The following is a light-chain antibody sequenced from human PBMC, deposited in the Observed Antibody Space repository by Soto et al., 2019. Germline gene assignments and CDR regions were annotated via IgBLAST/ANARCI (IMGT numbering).Light chain of an antibody. CDR3: QQYNSYSSIT. CDR2: AAS. J-gene: IGKJ5*01. V-gene: IGKV1-6*01. Sequence: AIQMTQSPSSLSASVGDRVAISCRASQDIRNTLAWYQQKPGEAPKLLIFAASNLQSGVPSRFSGSGSVTDFTLTITGLQPEDFATYYCQQYNSYSSITFGQGTRLEIK. CDR1: QDIRNT.